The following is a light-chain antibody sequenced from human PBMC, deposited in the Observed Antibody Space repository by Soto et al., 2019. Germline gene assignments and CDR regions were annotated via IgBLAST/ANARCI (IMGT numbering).Light chain of an antibody. CDR2: EVN. CDR1: SSDVGGYNY. CDR3: SSCAVSNRLGA. V-gene: IGLV2-8*01. J-gene: IGLJ3*02. Sequence: QSALTQPPSASGSPGQSVTISCTGTSSDVGGYNYVSWYQHHPGKAPKLMIYEVNKRPSGVSDRFSGSKSGNTASLTVSGQQVEDEADYYCSSCAVSNRLGAFGGGTKLTV.